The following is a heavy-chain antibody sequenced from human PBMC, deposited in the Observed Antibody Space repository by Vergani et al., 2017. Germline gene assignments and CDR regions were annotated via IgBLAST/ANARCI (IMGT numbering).Heavy chain of an antibody. CDR3: AKDRYSINWFGSWDY. V-gene: IGHV3-23*01. J-gene: IGHJ4*02. Sequence: EVQLLESGGGLVQPGGSLRLSCAASGFTFSSYAMSWVRQAPGKGLEWVSAISASGGSPNYADSVKGRFTISRDNSKNTLSLQMNSLRAEDTALYFCAKDRYSINWFGSWDYWGQGTLVTVSS. CDR1: GFTFSSYA. D-gene: IGHD6-13*01. CDR2: ISASGGSP.